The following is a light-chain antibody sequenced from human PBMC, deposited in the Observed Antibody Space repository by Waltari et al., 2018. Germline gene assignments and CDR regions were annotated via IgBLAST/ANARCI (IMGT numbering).Light chain of an antibody. Sequence: QSVLTQPPSASGTPGQRVTISCSGSSPNIGSNPVTWYQQLQGAAPKLLVYSNNQRPSGVPDRFSGSKSGTSASLAISGLQSEDEADYYCAAWDDSLNGVVFGGGTKLTVL. CDR3: AAWDDSLNGVV. CDR1: SPNIGSNP. J-gene: IGLJ2*01. CDR2: SNN. V-gene: IGLV1-44*01.